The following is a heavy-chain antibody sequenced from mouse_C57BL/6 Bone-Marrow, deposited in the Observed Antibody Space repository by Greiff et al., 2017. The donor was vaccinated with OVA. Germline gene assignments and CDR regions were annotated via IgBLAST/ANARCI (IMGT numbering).Heavy chain of an antibody. CDR1: GFTFSSYA. CDR3: ARWLPSY. V-gene: IGHV5-4*01. J-gene: IGHJ3*01. D-gene: IGHD2-2*01. CDR2: ISDGGSYT. Sequence: EVQLVESGGGLVKPGGSLKLSCAASGFTFSSYAMSWVRQTPEKRLEWVATISDGGSYTYYPDNVKGRFTISRDNAKNNLYLQMSHLKSEDTAMYYCARWLPSYWGQGTLVTVSA.